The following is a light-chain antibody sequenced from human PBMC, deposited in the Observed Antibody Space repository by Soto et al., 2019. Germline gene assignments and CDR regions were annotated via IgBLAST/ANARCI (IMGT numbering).Light chain of an antibody. J-gene: IGKJ5*01. Sequence: GDTITITCQATQDISNYLNWYQQKPGEAPKLLIYDASKLETGVPSRFSGSGSGTDFTLTISRLEPEDFAVYYCQQYGSSSITFGQGTRMEIK. CDR2: DAS. V-gene: IGKV1-33*01. CDR1: QDISNY. CDR3: QQYGSSSIT.